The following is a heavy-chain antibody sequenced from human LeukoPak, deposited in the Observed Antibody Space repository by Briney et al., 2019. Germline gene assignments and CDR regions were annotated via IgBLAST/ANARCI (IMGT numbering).Heavy chain of an antibody. J-gene: IGHJ4*02. CDR2: ILFDGSNK. CDR1: EFTFSDYA. D-gene: IGHD6-19*01. CDR3: AREWTYSSGWSASGY. V-gene: IGHV3-30-3*01. Sequence: GGSLRLSCAASEFTFSDYAMHWVRQAPGKGLEWVALILFDGSNKNYADSVKGRFTISRDNSKNTLYLQMNSLRAEDTGLYYCAREWTYSSGWSASGYWCGGTLVTVSS.